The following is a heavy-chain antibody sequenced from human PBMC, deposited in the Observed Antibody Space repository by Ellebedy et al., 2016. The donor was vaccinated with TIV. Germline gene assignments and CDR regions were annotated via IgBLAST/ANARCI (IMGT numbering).Heavy chain of an antibody. CDR2: IRQDGSEK. D-gene: IGHD4-17*01. CDR3: ATDGSYGDYLSPAHASVM. CDR1: GFSFSSYW. V-gene: IGHV3-7*01. Sequence: GESLKISCAASGFSFSSYWMTWVRQAPGKGLEWVANIRQDGSEKFYVDSVKGRFTISRDNAKNSLYLQMNSLRAEDTAVYYCATDGSYGDYLSPAHASVMWGQGTLVSVSS. J-gene: IGHJ3*02.